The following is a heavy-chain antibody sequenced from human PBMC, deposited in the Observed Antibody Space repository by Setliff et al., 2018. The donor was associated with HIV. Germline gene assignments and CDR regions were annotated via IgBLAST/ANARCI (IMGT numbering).Heavy chain of an antibody. V-gene: IGHV1-69*06. J-gene: IGHJ4*02. CDR3: ARGYNWNYPLDY. CDR1: GDTFSRYA. D-gene: IGHD1-7*01. Sequence: RASVKVSCKASGDTFSRYAISWVRQAPGQGLEWMGRIIPIFDASNYAQKFQGRVTITADKSTSTAYMDLSSLRSEDTAVYYCARGYNWNYPLDYWGQGTLVTVSS. CDR2: IIPIFDAS.